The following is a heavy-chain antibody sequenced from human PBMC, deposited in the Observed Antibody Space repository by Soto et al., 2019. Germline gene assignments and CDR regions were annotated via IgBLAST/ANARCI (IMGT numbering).Heavy chain of an antibody. CDR3: ARDPQRITIFGVVICYGMDV. CDR1: GFTFSSYA. J-gene: IGHJ6*02. V-gene: IGHV3-30-3*01. D-gene: IGHD3-3*01. CDR2: ISYDGSNK. Sequence: GGSLRLSCAASGFTFSSYAMHWVRQAPGKGLEWVAVISYDGSNKYYADSVKGRFTISRDNSKNTLYLQMNSLRAEDTAVYYCARDPQRITIFGVVICYGMDVWGQGTTVTVSS.